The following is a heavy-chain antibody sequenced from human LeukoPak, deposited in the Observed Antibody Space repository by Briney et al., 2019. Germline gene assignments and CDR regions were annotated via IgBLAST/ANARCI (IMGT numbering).Heavy chain of an antibody. CDR2: IYYSGST. J-gene: IGHJ6*02. CDR1: GGSISSGGYY. V-gene: IGHV4-31*03. CDR3: ARVPVVPAAYYYYGMDV. D-gene: IGHD2-2*01. Sequence: SQTLSLTCTVSGGSISSGGYYWSWNRQHPGKGLEWIRNIYYSGSTYYNPCLKSRVTISVDTSKNQFSLKLSSVTAADTAVYYCARVPVVPAAYYYYGMDVWGQGTTVTVSS.